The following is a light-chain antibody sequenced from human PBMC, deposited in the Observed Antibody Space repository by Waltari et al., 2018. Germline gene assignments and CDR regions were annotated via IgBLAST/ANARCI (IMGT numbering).Light chain of an antibody. CDR1: QGFSSY. CDR3: QELNTYPQSLT. V-gene: IGKV1-9*01. J-gene: IGKJ4*01. Sequence: DIQLTQSPSFLSASIGDRVTITCRASQGFSSYLAWYQQKPGKAPKLLIYAASTLQSGVPSRFSGSGSGTEFTITISSLQPEDFVTDYCQELNTYPQSLTFGGGTKVEI. CDR2: AAS.